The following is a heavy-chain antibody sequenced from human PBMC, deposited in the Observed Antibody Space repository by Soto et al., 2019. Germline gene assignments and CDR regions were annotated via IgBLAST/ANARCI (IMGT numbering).Heavy chain of an antibody. J-gene: IGHJ4*02. CDR1: GFSLTSNGMG. Sequence: QITLKESGPTLVKPTQTLTLTCTFSGFSLTSNGMGVGWIRQPPGKALEWLALIFWDDNKRYSPSLESRLTITKDTSKNQVFLIKTNMDPVDTATYFCVHRPHTGTTCDYWGQGSLVIVSS. CDR2: IFWDDNK. D-gene: IGHD1-1*01. V-gene: IGHV2-5*02. CDR3: VHRPHTGTTCDY.